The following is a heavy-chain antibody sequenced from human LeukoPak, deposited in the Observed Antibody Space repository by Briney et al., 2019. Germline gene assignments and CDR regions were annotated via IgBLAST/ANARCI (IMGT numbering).Heavy chain of an antibody. CDR1: GFTFTSSA. J-gene: IGHJ4*02. D-gene: IGHD3-22*01. CDR2: IVVGSGNT. V-gene: IGHV1-58*01. Sequence: ASVKVSCKASGFTFTSSAVQWVRQAPGQRLEWIGWIVVGSGNTNYAQKFQERVTITRDMSTSTAYMELSSLRSEDTAVYYCAASPDYYDSSGYSYYFDYWGQGTLVTVSS. CDR3: AASPDYYDSSGYSYYFDY.